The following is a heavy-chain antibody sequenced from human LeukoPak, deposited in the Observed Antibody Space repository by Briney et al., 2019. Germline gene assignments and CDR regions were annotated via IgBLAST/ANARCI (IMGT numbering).Heavy chain of an antibody. CDR1: GFTFSGNW. CDR3: ARLGYSDPYYFDY. Sequence: PGGSLRLSCAASGFTFSGNWMSWGRQSPGKGRGWGAYIKQDGTEKYYLDSVKGRFTISRDNAKSSLYLQMNSLKAEDTAVYYCARLGYSDPYYFDYWGQGTLVTVSS. V-gene: IGHV3-7*05. D-gene: IGHD5-18*01. CDR2: IKQDGTEK. J-gene: IGHJ4*02.